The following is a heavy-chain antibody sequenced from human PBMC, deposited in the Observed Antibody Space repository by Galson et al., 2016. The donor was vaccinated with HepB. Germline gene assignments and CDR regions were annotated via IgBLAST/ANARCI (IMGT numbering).Heavy chain of an antibody. CDR2: ISGSGGTT. CDR1: GFTFSSYA. D-gene: IGHD1-14*01. J-gene: IGHJ4*02. V-gene: IGHV3-23*01. Sequence: SLRLSCAASGFTFSSYAMNWVRQAPGKGLEWVSGISGSGGTTNYADSVKGRFTISRDNSKNKLYLQMNSLGAEDPAVYYFPSRGWSTRWNHPYNFDFWGQGTLVTVSS. CDR3: PSRGWSTRWNHPYNFDF.